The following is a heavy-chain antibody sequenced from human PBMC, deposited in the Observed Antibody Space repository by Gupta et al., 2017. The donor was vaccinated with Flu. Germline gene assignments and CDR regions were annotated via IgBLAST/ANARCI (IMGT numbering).Heavy chain of an antibody. CDR1: GFTFSSYA. CDR2: ISGSGGST. D-gene: IGHD1-14*01. J-gene: IGHJ3*02. Sequence: EVQLLESGGGLVQPGGSLRLSCAASGFTFSSYAMSWVRQAPGKGLEWVSAISGSGGSTYYADSVKGRLTISRDNSKNTLYLQMNNLRAEDTAVYYCAKSESINSAFDIWGQGTMVTVSS. CDR3: AKSESINSAFDI. V-gene: IGHV3-23*01.